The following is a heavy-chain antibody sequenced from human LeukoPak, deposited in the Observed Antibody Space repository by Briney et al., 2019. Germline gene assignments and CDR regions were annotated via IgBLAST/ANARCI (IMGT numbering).Heavy chain of an antibody. V-gene: IGHV3-48*02. J-gene: IGHJ4*02. CDR1: GFTFTSYS. D-gene: IGHD1-14*01. CDR3: VSGTTYFDY. Sequence: AGGSLRLSCAASGFTFTSYSMNWVRQAPGKGLEWVSYISASRSTIYFADSVKGRFTISRDNAKSSLYLQMNSLRDEDTAVYYCVSGTTYFDYWGQETLVTVSS. CDR2: ISASRSTI.